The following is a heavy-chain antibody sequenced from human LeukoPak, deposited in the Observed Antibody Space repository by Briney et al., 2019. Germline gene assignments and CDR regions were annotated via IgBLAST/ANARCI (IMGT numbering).Heavy chain of an antibody. V-gene: IGHV4-39*07. Sequence: SETLSLTCTVSGGSISSSSYYWGWIRQPPGKGLEWIGSIYYSGSTYYNPSLKSRVTISVYTSKNQFSLKLSSVTAADTAVYYCARDLLSSSSSSDAFDIWGQGTMVTVSS. D-gene: IGHD6-6*01. CDR2: IYYSGST. J-gene: IGHJ3*02. CDR3: ARDLLSSSSSSDAFDI. CDR1: GGSISSSSYY.